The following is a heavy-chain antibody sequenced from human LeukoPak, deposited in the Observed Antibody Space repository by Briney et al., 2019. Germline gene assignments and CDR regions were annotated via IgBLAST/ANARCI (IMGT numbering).Heavy chain of an antibody. CDR1: GYTFTGYY. Sequence: RASVKVSCTASGYTFTGYYMHWVRQAPGQGLEWMGWINPNSGGTNYAQKFQGRVTMTRDTSISTAYMELSRLRSDDTAVYYCARGGRVRQSPHAVLLWFWGQGTLVTVSS. CDR2: INPNSGGT. CDR3: ARGGRVRQSPHAVLLWF. J-gene: IGHJ4*02. V-gene: IGHV1-2*02. D-gene: IGHD3-10*01.